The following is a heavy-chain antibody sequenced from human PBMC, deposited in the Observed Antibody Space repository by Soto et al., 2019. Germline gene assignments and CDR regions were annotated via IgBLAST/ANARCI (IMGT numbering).Heavy chain of an antibody. CDR2: INPNSGGT. D-gene: IGHD2-15*01. CDR3: ARGAVETPTYYYGMDV. CDR1: GYTFTGYY. Sequence: ASVKVSCKASGYTFTGYYMHWVRQAPGQGLEWMGRINPNSGGTNYAQKFQGWVTMTRDTSISTAYMELSRLRSDDTAVYYCARGAVETPTYYYGMDVWGQGTTVTVSS. V-gene: IGHV1-2*04. J-gene: IGHJ6*02.